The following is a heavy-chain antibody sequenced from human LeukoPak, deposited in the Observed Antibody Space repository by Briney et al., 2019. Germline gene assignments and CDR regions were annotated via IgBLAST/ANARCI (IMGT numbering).Heavy chain of an antibody. CDR2: IKSKTDGGTT. J-gene: IGHJ6*02. CDR1: GFTFSDAW. D-gene: IGHD3-22*01. Sequence: GSLRLSCAVSGFTFSDAWMSWVRQAPGKGLEWVGRIKSKTDGGTTDYAAPVKGRFTISRDDSKNTLYLQMNSLKTEDTAVYYCTTAYYYDSSGYSRMDVWGQGTTVTVSS. V-gene: IGHV3-15*01. CDR3: TTAYYYDSSGYSRMDV.